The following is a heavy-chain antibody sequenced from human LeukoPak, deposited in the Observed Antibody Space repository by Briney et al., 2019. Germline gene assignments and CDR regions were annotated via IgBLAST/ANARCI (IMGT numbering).Heavy chain of an antibody. V-gene: IGHV3-23*01. CDR2: VSGSGDTT. CDR3: AKVATSTSGPFDY. D-gene: IGHD1-26*01. J-gene: IGHJ4*02. Sequence: HPGGSLRLSCAASGFTFSSYAMTWVRQAPGKGLEWVSAVSGSGDTTYYADSVKGRFTISRDNSKSTLYLQVNSLRADDTAIYYCAKVATSTSGPFDYWGQGTLVTVSS. CDR1: GFTFSSYA.